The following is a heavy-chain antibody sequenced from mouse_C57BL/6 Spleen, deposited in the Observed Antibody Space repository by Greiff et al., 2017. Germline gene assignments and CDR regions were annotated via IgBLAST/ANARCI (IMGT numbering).Heavy chain of an antibody. D-gene: IGHD2-5*01. CDR1: GYTFTSYW. Sequence: QVQLQQPGAELVKPGASVKLSCKASGYTFTSYWMHWVKQRPGHGLEWIGMIHPNSGSTNYNEKFKSKATLTVDKSSSTAYMQLSSLTSEDSAVYYCARPYSNYEGDYFDYWGQGTTLTVSS. V-gene: IGHV1-64*01. CDR3: ARPYSNYEGDYFDY. J-gene: IGHJ2*01. CDR2: IHPNSGST.